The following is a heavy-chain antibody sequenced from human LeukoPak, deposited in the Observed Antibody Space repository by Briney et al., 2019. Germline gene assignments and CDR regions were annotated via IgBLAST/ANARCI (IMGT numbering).Heavy chain of an antibody. CDR1: GLTFNSHS. CDR2: IYSGGST. Sequence: GGSLRLSCVASGLTFNSHSMSWVRQAPGKGLEWVSVIYSGGSTYYADSVKGRFTISRDNSKNTLYLQMNSLRAEDTAVYYCARNKWGDYTGSDYWGQGTLVTVSS. CDR3: ARNKWGDYTGSDY. J-gene: IGHJ4*02. D-gene: IGHD4-17*01. V-gene: IGHV3-53*01.